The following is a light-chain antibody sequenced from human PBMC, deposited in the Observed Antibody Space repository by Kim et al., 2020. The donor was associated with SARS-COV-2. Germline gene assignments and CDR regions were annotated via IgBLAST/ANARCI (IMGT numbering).Light chain of an antibody. CDR2: GAS. V-gene: IGKV1-16*02. CDR3: QQYRYFPHT. Sequence: SAFVGDRVTITCRSSHDIGTSLAWFQQQPGKAPKSLIYGASLLQDGVPSKFSGSGSGTRFTLTINSLRPEDFALYFCQQYRYFPHTFGQGTKLEI. CDR1: HDIGTS. J-gene: IGKJ2*01.